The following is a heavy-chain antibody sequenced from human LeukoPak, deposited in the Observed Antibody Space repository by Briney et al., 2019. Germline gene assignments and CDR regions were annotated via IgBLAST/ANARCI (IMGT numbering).Heavy chain of an antibody. D-gene: IGHD1-26*01. CDR3: ARDGHGTLPFDF. Sequence: GGSLRLSCAAPGFTFSSYSMNWVRQAPGKGLEWVSYISSSSSSKKYADSVKGRFTISRDNAKNSLYLQMNSLRAEDTAVYYCARDGHGTLPFDFWGQGTLVTVSS. J-gene: IGHJ4*02. CDR1: GFTFSSYS. V-gene: IGHV3-48*01. CDR2: ISSSSSSK.